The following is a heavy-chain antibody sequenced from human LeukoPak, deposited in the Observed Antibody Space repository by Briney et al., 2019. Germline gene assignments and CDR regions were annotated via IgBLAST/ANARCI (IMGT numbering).Heavy chain of an antibody. CDR3: AKDLGGTTTDAFDI. Sequence: GGSLRLSCAASGFTFSNAWMSWVRQAPGKGLEWVGRIKSKTDGRTTEYAAPVKGRFTISRDNSKNTLYLQMNSLRAEDTAVYYCAKDLGGTTTDAFDIGGQGTMVTVSS. J-gene: IGHJ3*02. V-gene: IGHV3-15*01. CDR1: GFTFSNAW. D-gene: IGHD1-7*01. CDR2: IKSKTDGRTT.